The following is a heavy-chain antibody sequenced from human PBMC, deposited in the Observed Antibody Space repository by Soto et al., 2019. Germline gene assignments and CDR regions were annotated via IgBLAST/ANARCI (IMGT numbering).Heavy chain of an antibody. CDR2: MYYSGTT. J-gene: IGHJ5*02. Sequence: QLQLQESGPGLVKPSETLSLTCTVSGGSISSSDFYWGWLRQTPGKGLEFIGSMYYSGTTYYNPSLKSRFTISVDPSKNQFTLKLISVTAADTVVYYCAVVDSTGNWFDPWGEGALVTVSS. V-gene: IGHV4-39*01. D-gene: IGHD6-25*01. CDR3: AVVDSTGNWFDP. CDR1: GGSISSSDFY.